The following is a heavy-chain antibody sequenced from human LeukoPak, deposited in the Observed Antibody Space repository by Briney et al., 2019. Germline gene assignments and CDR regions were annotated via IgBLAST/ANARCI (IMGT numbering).Heavy chain of an antibody. CDR2: INSDGTGT. D-gene: IGHD3-10*01. Sequence: TGDSLRLSCEVSGFTFRTYWMHWVRQAPGKGLVWVSYINSDGTGTMYADSVKGRFTASRDNAKNTLYLQMNSLRDEDTAVYYCARGSGYFGPGSNYQFDYWGQGTLVTVSS. V-gene: IGHV3-74*03. J-gene: IGHJ4*02. CDR3: ARGSGYFGPGSNYQFDY. CDR1: GFTFRTYW.